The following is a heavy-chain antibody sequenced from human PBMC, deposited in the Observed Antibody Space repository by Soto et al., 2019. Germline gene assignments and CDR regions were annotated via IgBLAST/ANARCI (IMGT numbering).Heavy chain of an antibody. CDR2: ISAYNGNT. V-gene: IGHV1-18*01. CDR1: GYTFTIYG. J-gene: IGHJ4*02. Sequence: ASVKVSCKASGYTFTIYGISWVRQAPGQGLEWMGWISAYNGNTNYAQKLQGRVTMTTDTSTSTAYMELRSLRSDDTAVYYCARDLGIAARNLNFDYWGQGTLVTVSS. D-gene: IGHD6-13*01. CDR3: ARDLGIAARNLNFDY.